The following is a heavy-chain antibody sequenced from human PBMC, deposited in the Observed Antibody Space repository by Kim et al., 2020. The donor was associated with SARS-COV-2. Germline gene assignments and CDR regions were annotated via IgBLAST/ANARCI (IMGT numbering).Heavy chain of an antibody. J-gene: IGHJ6*02. CDR3: ARDGDCSSTSCYGEDYYYYGMDV. D-gene: IGHD2-2*01. CDR2: INPNSGGT. Sequence: ASVKVSCKASGYTFTGYYMHWVRQAPGQGLEWMGWINPNSGGTNYAQKFKVRVTMTRDTSISTAYMELSRLRSDDTAVYYCARDGDCSSTSCYGEDYYYYGMDVCGQGTTVTVSS. CDR1: GYTFTGYY. V-gene: IGHV1-2*02.